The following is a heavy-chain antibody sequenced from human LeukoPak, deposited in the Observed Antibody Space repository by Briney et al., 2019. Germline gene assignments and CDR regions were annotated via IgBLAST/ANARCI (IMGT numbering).Heavy chain of an antibody. CDR2: ISSDGSNT. D-gene: IGHD2-2*01. J-gene: IGHJ4*02. V-gene: IGHV3-74*01. CDR1: GFTFSTYW. Sequence: PGGSLRLSCAASGFTFSTYWMHWVRQAPGTGLVWVSLISSDGSNTNYADSVKGRFIISRDNAKNTLYLQMNSLRAEDTAVYYCATDVPAASIFGYWGQGTLVTVSS. CDR3: ATDVPAASIFGY.